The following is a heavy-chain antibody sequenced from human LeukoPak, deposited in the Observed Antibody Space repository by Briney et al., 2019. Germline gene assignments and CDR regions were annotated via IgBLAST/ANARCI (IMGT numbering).Heavy chain of an antibody. J-gene: IGHJ4*02. CDR2: ISGSGGST. Sequence: GGSLRLSCAASGFTFSSYAMSWVRQAPGKGLEWVSDISGSGGSTYYADSVKGRFTISRDNAKNTLYLQMNSLRAEDTAVYYCAKDRIAAAGTNFDYWGQGTLVTVSS. V-gene: IGHV3-23*01. D-gene: IGHD6-13*01. CDR1: GFTFSSYA. CDR3: AKDRIAAAGTNFDY.